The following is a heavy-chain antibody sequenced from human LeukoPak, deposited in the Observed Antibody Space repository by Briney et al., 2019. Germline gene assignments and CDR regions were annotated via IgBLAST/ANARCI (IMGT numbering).Heavy chain of an antibody. V-gene: IGHV4-39*07. CDR2: IYYSGST. Sequence: SETLSLTCTVSGGSISSSSYYWGWIRQPPGKGLEWIGSIYYSGSTYYNPSLKSRVTISVDTSKNQFSLKLSSVTAADTAVYYCARDIAGTVGAAHYWGQGTLVTVSS. CDR1: GGSISSSSYY. D-gene: IGHD6-6*01. J-gene: IGHJ4*02. CDR3: ARDIAGTVGAAHY.